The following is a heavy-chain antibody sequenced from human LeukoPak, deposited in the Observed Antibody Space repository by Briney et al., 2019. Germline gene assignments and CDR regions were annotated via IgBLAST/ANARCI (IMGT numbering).Heavy chain of an antibody. J-gene: IGHJ4*02. V-gene: IGHV3-53*01. Sequence: PGGSLRLSCAASGFTVSSNYMSWVRQAPGKGLEWVSVIYSGGSTYYADSVKGRFTISRDNSRNTVYLQMNSLRAEDTAVYYCAKDTPTYYYDSSGYFLFGYWGQGTLVTVSS. D-gene: IGHD3-22*01. CDR2: IYSGGST. CDR3: AKDTPTYYYDSSGYFLFGY. CDR1: GFTVSSNY.